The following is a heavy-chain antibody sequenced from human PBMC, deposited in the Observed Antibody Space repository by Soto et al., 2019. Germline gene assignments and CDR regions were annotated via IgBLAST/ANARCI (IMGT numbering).Heavy chain of an antibody. CDR1: GFTFSSYA. D-gene: IGHD6-13*01. CDR3: AKKGSSWYYFDY. Sequence: EVQLLESGGGLVQPGGSLRLSCAASGFTFSSYAMSWVRQAPGKGLEWVSAISGSGSGTYYADSVKGRFTISRDNSKNTLDLQMDSLRAEDTAVYYCAKKGSSWYYFDYWGQGTLVTLSS. CDR2: ISGSGSGT. J-gene: IGHJ4*02. V-gene: IGHV3-23*01.